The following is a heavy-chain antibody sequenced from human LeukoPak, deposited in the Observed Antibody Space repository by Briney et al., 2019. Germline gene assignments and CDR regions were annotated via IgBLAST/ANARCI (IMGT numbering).Heavy chain of an antibody. CDR1: GYTFTSYY. V-gene: IGHV1-2*02. CDR3: ARAGYDILTGYDHPLDY. J-gene: IGHJ4*02. Sequence: ASVKVSCKASGYTFTSYYMHWVRQAPGQGLEWMGWINPNSGGTNYAQKFQGRVTMTRDTSISTAYMELSRLRSDDTAVYYCARAGYDILTGYDHPLDYWGQGTLVTVSS. CDR2: INPNSGGT. D-gene: IGHD3-9*01.